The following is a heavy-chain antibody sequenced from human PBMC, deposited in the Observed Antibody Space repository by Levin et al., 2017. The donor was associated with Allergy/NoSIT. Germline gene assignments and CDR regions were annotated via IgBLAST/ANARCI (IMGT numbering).Heavy chain of an antibody. CDR3: ARDRRPDSSNARYGLDV. J-gene: IGHJ6*02. V-gene: IGHV3-30*03. D-gene: IGHD4-11*01. Sequence: GGSLRLSCAASGFTFRTYGMNWVRQAPGKGLEWVAVISFDGNNKYYGDSVKGRFTISRDNSKNTLNLEMNSLSVDATAVYYWARDRRPDSSNARYGLDVWGPGTTVTVSS. CDR1: GFTFRTYG. CDR2: ISFDGNNK.